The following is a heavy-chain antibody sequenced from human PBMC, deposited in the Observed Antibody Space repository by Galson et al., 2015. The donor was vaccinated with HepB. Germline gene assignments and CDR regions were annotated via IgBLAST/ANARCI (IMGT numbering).Heavy chain of an antibody. D-gene: IGHD4-17*01. CDR1: GFTFSSYA. J-gene: IGHJ1*01. Sequence: LRLSCAASGFTFSSYAMSWVRQAPGKGLEWVSAISGSGGSTYYADSVKGRFTISRDNSKNTLYLQMNSLRAEDTAVYYCAKDDGDYWVPVGAEYFQHWGRGTLVTVSS. V-gene: IGHV3-23*01. CDR2: ISGSGGST. CDR3: AKDDGDYWVPVGAEYFQH.